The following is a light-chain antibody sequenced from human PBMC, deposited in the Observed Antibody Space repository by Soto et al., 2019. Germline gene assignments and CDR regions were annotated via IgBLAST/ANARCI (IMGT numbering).Light chain of an antibody. V-gene: IGKV3-15*01. Sequence: EIVIKNSPATLSVYKGERANLSCRASQSVSSDLAWYHQKPGQAPRLLIYGASTRATGIPARFSGSGSGTEFTLTISRLEPADFALYYCQHYGAAPITFGQGTRLEI. J-gene: IGKJ5*01. CDR2: GAS. CDR1: QSVSSD. CDR3: QHYGAAPIT.